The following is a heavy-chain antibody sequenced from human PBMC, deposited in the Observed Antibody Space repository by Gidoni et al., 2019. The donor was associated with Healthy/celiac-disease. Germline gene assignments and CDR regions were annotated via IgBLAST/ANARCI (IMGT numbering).Heavy chain of an antibody. Sequence: EVQLVQSGAEVKKPGASPRISCKASGYSFTSYWISWVRQMPGKGLAWMGRIDPSYSYTNYSPSFQGHVTISADKSISTAYLQWSSLKASDTAMYYCAGSPANYYDSSGYYRYWGQGTLVTVSS. J-gene: IGHJ4*02. D-gene: IGHD3-22*01. CDR2: IDPSYSYT. CDR3: AGSPANYYDSSGYYRY. V-gene: IGHV5-10-1*03. CDR1: GYSFTSYW.